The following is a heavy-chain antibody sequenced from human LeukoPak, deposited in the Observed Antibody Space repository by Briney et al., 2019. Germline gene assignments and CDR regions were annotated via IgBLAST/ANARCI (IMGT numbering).Heavy chain of an antibody. D-gene: IGHD3-9*01. CDR1: GGSISSSSYY. Sequence: SETLSLTCTVSGGSISSSSYYWGWIRQPPGKGLEWIGSIYYSGSTYYNPSLKSRVTISVYTSTNQFSLRLSSGTAPDTAVYYCARQENDVLTGYYVNYWGQGTLVTVSS. V-gene: IGHV4-39*01. CDR2: IYYSGST. CDR3: ARQENDVLTGYYVNY. J-gene: IGHJ4*02.